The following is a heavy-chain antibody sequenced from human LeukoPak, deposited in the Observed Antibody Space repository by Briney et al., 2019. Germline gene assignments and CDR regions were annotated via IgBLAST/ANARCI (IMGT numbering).Heavy chain of an antibody. CDR2: ISSSGSTI. D-gene: IGHD3-10*02. J-gene: IGHJ6*04. V-gene: IGHV3-48*04. CDR3: AELGITMIGGV. CDR1: GFTFSAYG. Sequence: GGSLRLSCAASGFTFSAYGMNWVRQAPGKGLEWVSYISSSGSTIYYADSVKGRFTISRDNAKNSLYLQMNSLRAEDTAVYYCAELGITMIGGVWGKGTTVTISS.